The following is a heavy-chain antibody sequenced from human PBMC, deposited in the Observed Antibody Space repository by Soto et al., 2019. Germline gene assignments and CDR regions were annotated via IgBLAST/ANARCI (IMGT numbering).Heavy chain of an antibody. D-gene: IGHD3-10*01. J-gene: IGHJ5*02. V-gene: IGHV3-21*01. Sequence: GGSPRLSCAASGFTFSSYSMNWVRQAPGKGLEWVSSISSSSSYIYYADSVKGRFTISRDNAKNSLYLQMNSLRAEDTAVYYRARAPPPITMVRGVQNWFDPWGQGTLVTVSS. CDR1: GFTFSSYS. CDR2: ISSSSSYI. CDR3: ARAPPPITMVRGVQNWFDP.